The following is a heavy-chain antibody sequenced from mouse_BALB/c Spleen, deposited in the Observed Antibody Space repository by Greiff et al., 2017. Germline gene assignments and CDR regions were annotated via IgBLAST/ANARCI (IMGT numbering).Heavy chain of an antibody. Sequence: EVKLMESGPGLVKPSQSLSLTCTVTGYSITSDYAWNWIRQFPGNKLEWMGYISYSGSTSYNPSLKSRISITRDTSKNQFFLQLNSVTTEDTATYYCARGGFRRTALDYWGQGTTLTVSS. CDR1: GYSITSDYA. CDR2: ISYSGST. J-gene: IGHJ2*01. D-gene: IGHD1-2*01. CDR3: ARGGFRRTALDY. V-gene: IGHV3-2*02.